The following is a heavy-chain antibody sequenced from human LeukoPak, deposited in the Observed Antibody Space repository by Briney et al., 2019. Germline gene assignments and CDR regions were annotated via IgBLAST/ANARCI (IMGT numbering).Heavy chain of an antibody. CDR3: ARSLPYGTTWYGRSDF. CDR2: IKYDGSEQ. J-gene: IGHJ4*02. V-gene: IGHV3-7*03. D-gene: IGHD6-13*01. CDR1: GFIFSSHW. Sequence: GGSLRLSCTSSGFIFSSHWMNWVRQAPGKGPEWVANIKYDGSEQYYVDSVKGRFSISRDNTKNLLYLQMNSLRAEDTAIYYCARSLPYGTTWYGRSDFWGQGTLVTVSS.